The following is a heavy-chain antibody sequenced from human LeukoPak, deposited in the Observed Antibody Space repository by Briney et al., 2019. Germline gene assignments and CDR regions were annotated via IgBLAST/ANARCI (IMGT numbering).Heavy chain of an antibody. CDR1: GGSISSGSYY. Sequence: SETLSLTCTVSGGSISSGSYYWSWIRQPAGKGLEWIGRIYTSGSTNYNPSLKSRVTISVDTSKNQFSLKLSSVTAADTAVYYCARQGGSGYYQRFDYWGQGTLVTVSS. CDR2: IYTSGST. CDR3: ARQGGSGYYQRFDY. D-gene: IGHD3-22*01. V-gene: IGHV4-61*02. J-gene: IGHJ4*02.